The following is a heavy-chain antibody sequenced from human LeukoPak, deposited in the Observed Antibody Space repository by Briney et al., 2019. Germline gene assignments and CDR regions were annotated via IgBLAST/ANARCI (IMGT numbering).Heavy chain of an antibody. CDR3: APFTYNWNDNGDY. CDR1: GFTFSTYS. J-gene: IGHJ4*02. CDR2: ISSSSSPI. D-gene: IGHD1-1*01. Sequence: GGSLRLSCAASGFTFSTYSMNWVRQAPGKGLEWVSYISSSSSPIYYADSVKGRFTISRDNAKNSLYLQMNSLRAEDTAVYYCAPFTYNWNDNGDYWGQGTLVTVSS. V-gene: IGHV3-48*04.